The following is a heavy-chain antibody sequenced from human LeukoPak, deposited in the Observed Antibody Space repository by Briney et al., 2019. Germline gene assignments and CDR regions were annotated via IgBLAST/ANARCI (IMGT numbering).Heavy chain of an antibody. V-gene: IGHV3-23*01. J-gene: IGHJ3*02. CDR2: ISASGDGT. CDR3: AKDLKSPRLGAFDI. CDR1: GFTFSTTA. D-gene: IGHD3-9*01. Sequence: GGSLRLSCAASGFTFSTTAMSWVRQAPGKGLEWVSAISASGDGTFYADSVKGRFTISRDNSKNTLYLQRNSLRAEDTAVYYCAKDLKSPRLGAFDIWGQGTMVTVSS.